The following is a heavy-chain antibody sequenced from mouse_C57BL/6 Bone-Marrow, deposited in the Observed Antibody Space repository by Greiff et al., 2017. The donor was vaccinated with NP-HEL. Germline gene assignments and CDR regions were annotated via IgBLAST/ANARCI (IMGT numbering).Heavy chain of an antibody. CDR3: ATWPYYYAMDY. J-gene: IGHJ4*01. CDR2: IYPGDGDT. CDR1: GYAFSSSW. V-gene: IGHV1-82*01. Sequence: VKLQQSGPELVKPGASVKISCKASGYAFSSSWMNWVKQRPGKGLEWIGRIYPGDGDTNYNGKFKGKATLTADKSSSTAYMQLSSLTSEDSAVYFCATWPYYYAMDYWGQGTSVTVSS.